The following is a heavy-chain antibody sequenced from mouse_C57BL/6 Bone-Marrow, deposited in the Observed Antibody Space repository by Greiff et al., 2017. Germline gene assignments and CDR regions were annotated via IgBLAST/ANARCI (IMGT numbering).Heavy chain of an antibody. V-gene: IGHV1-9*01. D-gene: IGHD1-1*01. CDR1: GYTFTGYW. CDR2: ILPGSGST. Sequence: VQLQQSGAELMKPGASVKLSCKATGYTFTGYWIEWVKQRPGHGLEWIGEILPGSGSTNYNEKFKGKATFTADTSSNTAYMQLSSLTTEDSAIYYCATGFITTVAEFAYWGQGTLVTVSA. J-gene: IGHJ3*01. CDR3: ATGFITTVAEFAY.